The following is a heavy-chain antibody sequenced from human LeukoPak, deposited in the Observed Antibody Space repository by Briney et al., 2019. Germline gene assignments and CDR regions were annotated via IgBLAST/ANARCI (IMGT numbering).Heavy chain of an antibody. CDR2: ISWNSGNT. D-gene: IGHD2-15*01. J-gene: IGHJ5*02. V-gene: IGHV3-9*01. Sequence: GRSLRLSCAASGFTFANYAMYWVRQAPGKGLEWVSGISWNSGNTDYADSVKGRFTISRDNAKNSLYLQMNSLRVEDTDLYYCAKSGQYCSGGSCQNWFDPWGQGTLVTVSS. CDR1: GFTFANYA. CDR3: AKSGQYCSGGSCQNWFDP.